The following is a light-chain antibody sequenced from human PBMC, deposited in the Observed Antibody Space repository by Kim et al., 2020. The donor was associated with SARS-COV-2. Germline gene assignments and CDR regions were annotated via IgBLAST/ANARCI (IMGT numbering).Light chain of an antibody. CDR2: DNN. Sequence: GQQITIACSGVSSNIGNNYVSWYQQVPGTAPKLLLYDNNERPSGIPDRFSGSKSGTSATLGITGLQTGDEADYYCGTWDSSLSAGVFGGGTQLTVL. V-gene: IGLV1-51*01. CDR1: SSNIGNNY. J-gene: IGLJ3*02. CDR3: GTWDSSLSAGV.